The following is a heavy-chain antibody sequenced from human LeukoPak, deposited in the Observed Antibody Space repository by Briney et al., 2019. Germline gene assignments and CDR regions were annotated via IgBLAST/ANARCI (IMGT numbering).Heavy chain of an antibody. D-gene: IGHD3-10*01. CDR3: AREGRWFEANYYYMDV. J-gene: IGHJ6*03. CDR2: INTDGSST. Sequence: QPGGSLRLSCAASGFTFSSHWMNWVRQAPGKGLVWVSRINTDGSSTSYADSVKGRFTISRDNAKNTLYLQMNRLRAEDTAVYYCAREGRWFEANYYYMDVWGRGTTVTVSS. CDR1: GFTFSSHW. V-gene: IGHV3-74*01.